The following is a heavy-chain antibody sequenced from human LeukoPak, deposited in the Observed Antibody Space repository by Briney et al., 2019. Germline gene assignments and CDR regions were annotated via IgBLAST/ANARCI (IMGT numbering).Heavy chain of an antibody. Sequence: GGSLRLSCAASGFTFSSYWMHWVRQVPGKGLVWVSRINSDGSSTSYADSVKGRFTISRDNAKNTLYLQMNSLRVEDTAVYYCAGSASHNWFDPRGQGTLVTVSS. CDR3: AGSASHNWFDP. V-gene: IGHV3-74*01. D-gene: IGHD2-2*01. J-gene: IGHJ5*02. CDR1: GFTFSSYW. CDR2: INSDGSST.